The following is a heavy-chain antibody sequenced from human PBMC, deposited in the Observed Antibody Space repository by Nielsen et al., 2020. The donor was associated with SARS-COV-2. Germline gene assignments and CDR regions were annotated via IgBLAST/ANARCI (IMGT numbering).Heavy chain of an antibody. CDR3: ARNPSRFDP. J-gene: IGHJ5*02. CDR2: IYHSGST. CDR1: GGSISSSSYY. Sequence: GSLRLSCTVSGGSISSSSYYWGWIRQPPGKGLEWIGEIYHSGSTNYNPSLKSRVTISVDKSKNQFSLKLSSVTAADTAVYYCARNPSRFDPWGQGTLVTVSS. V-gene: IGHV4-39*07.